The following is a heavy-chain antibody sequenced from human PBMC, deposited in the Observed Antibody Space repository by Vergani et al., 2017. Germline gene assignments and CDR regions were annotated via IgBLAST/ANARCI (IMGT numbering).Heavy chain of an antibody. D-gene: IGHD1-1*01. CDR1: FDSIRNLY. Sequence: QVQLQESGPGLVKSSETLSLTCSVSFDSIRNLYCNWIRQPPGKGLEWIGSSYYSENTNYNPSLKTRVPISVDPSKNQFSLTLTSVTAADTAVYCCASDTHSVQSADRWGQGILVTVTS. CDR3: ASDTHSVQSADR. V-gene: IGHV4-59*11. J-gene: IGHJ5*02. CDR2: SYYSENT.